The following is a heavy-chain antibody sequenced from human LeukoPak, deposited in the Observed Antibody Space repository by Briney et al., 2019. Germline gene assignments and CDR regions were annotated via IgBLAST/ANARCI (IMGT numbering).Heavy chain of an antibody. Sequence: GASVKVSCTASGYTFTDYGITWVRQAPGQGLEWMGWISARNGNTNYSQRLQGRVTMTTDTSTSTAYMELRSLTSDDTAVYYCARDHALWSNCFDYWGQGTLVTVSS. D-gene: IGHD2/OR15-2a*01. CDR2: ISARNGNT. V-gene: IGHV1-18*01. CDR3: ARDHALWSNCFDY. CDR1: GYTFTDYG. J-gene: IGHJ4*02.